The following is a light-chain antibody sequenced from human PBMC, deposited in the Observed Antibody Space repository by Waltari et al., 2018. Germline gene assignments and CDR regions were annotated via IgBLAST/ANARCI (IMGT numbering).Light chain of an antibody. CDR2: AAS. Sequence: DIQLTQSPSFLSASVGDRVTITCRASQGIYSYLAWYQQKPGKAPNLLIYAASTLQTGVPSRFSGSGSVTEFTLTISSLQPEDFATYYCQQLYSYPFTFGPGTKVEIK. CDR1: QGIYSY. CDR3: QQLYSYPFT. V-gene: IGKV1-9*01. J-gene: IGKJ3*01.